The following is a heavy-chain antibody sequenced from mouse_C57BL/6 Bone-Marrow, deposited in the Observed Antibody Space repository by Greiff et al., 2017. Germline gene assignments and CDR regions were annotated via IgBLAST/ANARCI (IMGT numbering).Heavy chain of an antibody. Sequence: DVQLVESGAELVRPGASVKLSCTASGFNIKDDYMHWVKQRPEQGLEWIGWIDPENGDTEYASKFQGKATITADTSSNTAYLQLSSLTSEDTAVYYCTTRGGYYFDYWGQGTTLTVSS. J-gene: IGHJ2*01. CDR1: GFNIKDDY. CDR3: TTRGGYYFDY. CDR2: IDPENGDT. V-gene: IGHV14-4*01.